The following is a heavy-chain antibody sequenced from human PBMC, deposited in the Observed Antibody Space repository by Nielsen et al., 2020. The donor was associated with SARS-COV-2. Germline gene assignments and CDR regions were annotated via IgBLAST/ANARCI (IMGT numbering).Heavy chain of an antibody. Sequence: GGSLRLSCAASGFTFDDYAMHWVRQAPGKGLEWVSGISWNSGSIGYADSVKGRFTISRDNAKNSLYLQMNSLRAEDTALYYCARDQVVVPAGNYYYYGMDVWGQGTTVTVSS. V-gene: IGHV3-9*01. J-gene: IGHJ6*02. D-gene: IGHD2-2*01. CDR3: ARDQVVVPAGNYYYYGMDV. CDR1: GFTFDDYA. CDR2: ISWNSGSI.